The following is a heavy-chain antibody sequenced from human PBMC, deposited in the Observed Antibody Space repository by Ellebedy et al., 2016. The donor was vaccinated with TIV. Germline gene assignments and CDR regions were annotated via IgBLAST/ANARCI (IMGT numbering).Heavy chain of an antibody. CDR1: GGSISDINYY. V-gene: IGHV4-39*02. Sequence: MPSETLSLTCTVSGGSISDINYYWGWIRQPPGKGLEWIGSIYYSGTTSYNPSLKNRVTVYVDTSRNQFSLMLTSVTAADTAIYYCAREHSGYDPFDSWGQGTLVTVSS. CDR3: AREHSGYDPFDS. CDR2: IYYSGTT. J-gene: IGHJ4*02. D-gene: IGHD5-12*01.